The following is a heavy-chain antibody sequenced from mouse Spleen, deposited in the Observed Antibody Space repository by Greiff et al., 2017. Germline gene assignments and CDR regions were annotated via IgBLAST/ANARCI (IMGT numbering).Heavy chain of an antibody. CDR1: GYAFSSYW. CDR3: AREGDYDAFDY. V-gene: IGHV1-82*01. Sequence: QVQLKQSGPELVKPGASVKISCKASGYAFSSYWMNWVKQRPGKGLEWIGRIYPGDGDTNYNGKFKGKATLTADKSSSTAYMQLSSLTYEDSAVYFWAREGDYDAFDYWGQGTTLTVSS. J-gene: IGHJ2*01. CDR2: IYPGDGDT. D-gene: IGHD2-4*01.